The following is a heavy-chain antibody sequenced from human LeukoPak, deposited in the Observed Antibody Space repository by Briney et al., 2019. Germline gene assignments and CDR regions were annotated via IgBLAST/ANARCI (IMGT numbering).Heavy chain of an antibody. D-gene: IGHD3-22*01. CDR1: GYTFTSYG. J-gene: IGHJ5*02. Sequence: ASVKVSCKASGYTFTSYGISWVRQAPGQGLEWMGWISAYNGNTNYAQKLQGRVTMTTDTSTSTAYMELRSLRSDDTAVYYCARDYYDSSGYYFGGRFDPWGQGTLVTVSS. CDR3: ARDYYDSSGYYFGGRFDP. CDR2: ISAYNGNT. V-gene: IGHV1-18*01.